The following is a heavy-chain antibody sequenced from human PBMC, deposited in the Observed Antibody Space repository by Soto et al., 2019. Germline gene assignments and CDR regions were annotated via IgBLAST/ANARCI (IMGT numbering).Heavy chain of an antibody. CDR1: GFTFSSYG. CDR3: ARDAGDIVVVPAGGMDV. D-gene: IGHD2-2*01. V-gene: IGHV3-33*01. Sequence: QVQLVESGGGVVQPGRSLRLSCAASGFTFSSYGMHWVRQAPGKGLEWVAVIWYDGSNKYYADSVKGRFTIYRDNSKNTLYLQMNSLRAEDRAVYDCARDAGDIVVVPAGGMDVWGQGTTVTVS. J-gene: IGHJ6*02. CDR2: IWYDGSNK.